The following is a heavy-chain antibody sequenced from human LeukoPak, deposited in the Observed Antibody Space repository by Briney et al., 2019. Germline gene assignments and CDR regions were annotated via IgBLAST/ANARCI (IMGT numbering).Heavy chain of an antibody. CDR2: IYYSGST. D-gene: IGHD6-13*01. CDR1: GGSISSYY. Sequence: SETLSLTCTVSGGSISSYYWSWIRQPPGKGLEWIGYIYYSGSTNYNPSLKSRVTISVDTSKNQFSLKLSSVTAADTAVYYCARDIEAGGYNWFDPWGQGTLVSVSS. J-gene: IGHJ5*02. V-gene: IGHV4-59*01. CDR3: ARDIEAGGYNWFDP.